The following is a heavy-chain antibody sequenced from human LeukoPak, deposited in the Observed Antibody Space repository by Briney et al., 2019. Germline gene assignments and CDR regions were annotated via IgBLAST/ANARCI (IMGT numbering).Heavy chain of an antibody. CDR3: ARVASGWYFDY. V-gene: IGHV1-2*02. CDR2: INPSSGGT. CDR1: GYTFTGYY. Sequence: ASVKVSCKASGYTFTGYYMHWVRQAPGQGLEWMGWINPSSGGTNYAQKFQGRVTMTRDTSISTAYMELSRLRSDDTAVYYCARVASGWYFDYWGQGTLVTVSS. J-gene: IGHJ4*02. D-gene: IGHD6-19*01.